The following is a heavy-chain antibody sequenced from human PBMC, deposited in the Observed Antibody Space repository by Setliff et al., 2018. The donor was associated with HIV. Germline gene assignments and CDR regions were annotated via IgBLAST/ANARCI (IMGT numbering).Heavy chain of an antibody. V-gene: IGHV4-39*07. D-gene: IGHD3-22*01. CDR3: ARVPTTDYYDGSGYHAPLWYFDV. J-gene: IGHJ2*01. CDR1: GGSVSSTSYY. CDR2: IYYSGDT. Sequence: SETLSLTCTVSGGSVSSTSYYWGWIRQPTGQGLEWIGTIYYSGDTQYNPSFKSRVIISVDTPKKQFSLRLTSVTAADTAVYYCARVPTTDYYDGSGYHAPLWYFDVWGRGTLVTVSS.